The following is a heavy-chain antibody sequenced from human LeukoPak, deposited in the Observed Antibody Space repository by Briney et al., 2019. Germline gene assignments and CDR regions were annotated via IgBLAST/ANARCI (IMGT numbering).Heavy chain of an antibody. CDR2: ISGSGGST. CDR3: AKDQYGPPTMVRGVISDY. V-gene: IGHV3-23*01. D-gene: IGHD3-10*01. J-gene: IGHJ4*02. CDR1: GFTFSSYA. Sequence: GGSLRLSCAASGFTFSSYAMSWVRQAPGKGLEWVSAISGSGGSTYYADSVKGRFTISRDNSKNTLYLQMNSLRAEDTAVYYCAKDQYGPPTMVRGVISDYWGQGTLVTVSS.